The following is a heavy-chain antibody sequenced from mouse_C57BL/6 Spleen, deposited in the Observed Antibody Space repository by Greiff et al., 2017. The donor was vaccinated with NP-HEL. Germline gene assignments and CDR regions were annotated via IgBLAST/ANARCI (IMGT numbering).Heavy chain of an antibody. CDR2: INPNNGGT. CDR1: GYTFTDYY. CDR3: ARPIYSYFDY. J-gene: IGHJ2*01. D-gene: IGHD2-1*01. Sequence: EVQLQQSGPELVKPGASVKISCKASGYTFTDYYMNWVKQSHGKSLEWIGDINPNNGGTSYNQKFKGKATLTVDKSSSTAYMELRSLTSEDSAVYYCARPIYSYFDYWGQGTTLTVSS. V-gene: IGHV1-26*01.